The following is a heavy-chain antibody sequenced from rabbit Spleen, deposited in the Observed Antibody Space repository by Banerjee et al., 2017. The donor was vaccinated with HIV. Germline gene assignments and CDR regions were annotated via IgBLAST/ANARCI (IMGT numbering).Heavy chain of an antibody. D-gene: IGHD1-1*01. V-gene: IGHV1S45*01. CDR2: IYTGNRKT. Sequence: QEQLEESGGGLVKPEGSLTLTCNASGVSFNDKDVMCWVRQAPGKGLEWIGCIYTGNRKTYYASWAKGRFTISKSSSTTVTLQMTSLTAADTATYFCARDNGSGDYIDVYFNLWGPGTLVTVS. J-gene: IGHJ4*01. CDR1: GVSFNDKDV. CDR3: ARDNGSGDYIDVYFNL.